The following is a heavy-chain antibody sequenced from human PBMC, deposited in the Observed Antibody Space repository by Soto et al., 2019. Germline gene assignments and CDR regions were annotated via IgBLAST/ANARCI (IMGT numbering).Heavy chain of an antibody. Sequence: VQLEDSGGGVVQPGKSLRLSCVVSGLAFSAYHMYWVRQAPGKGLEWLSVISYDAREQFYADSVSGRFTISRDNSRDTFFLQMSNLRVEDTAVYYCAKGPYSSGRYGFDHWGQGTLVIVSS. J-gene: IGHJ4*02. CDR2: ISYDAREQ. D-gene: IGHD6-19*01. CDR1: GLAFSAYH. CDR3: AKGPYSSGRYGFDH. V-gene: IGHV3-30*18.